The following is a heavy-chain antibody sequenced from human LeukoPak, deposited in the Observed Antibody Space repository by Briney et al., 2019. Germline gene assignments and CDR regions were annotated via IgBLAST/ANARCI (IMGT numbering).Heavy chain of an antibody. CDR3: ARIAVAGASPAYYYYGMDV. CDR2: IYSTGTT. J-gene: IGHJ6*02. Sequence: SETLSLTCTVSGDSITSGSYYWGWIRQTPGKGLEWAGNIYSTGTTSYNPSVKSRVTMSVDTSEHQFSLKLDSVTAADTAVYYCARIAVAGASPAYYYYGMDVWGQGTTVTVSS. V-gene: IGHV4-39*07. D-gene: IGHD6-19*01. CDR1: GDSITSGSYY.